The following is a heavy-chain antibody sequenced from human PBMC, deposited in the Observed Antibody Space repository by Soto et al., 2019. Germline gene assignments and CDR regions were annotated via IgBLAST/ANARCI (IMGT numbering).Heavy chain of an antibody. CDR3: ASRTWDLGGFDP. V-gene: IGHV3-53*01. CDR1: GFTVNTNY. Sequence: EVRLVESGGGLIQPGGSLRLSCAVSGFTVNTNYLTWVRQAPGKGLEWVSFIYSDGTTDYADSVKGRFTIFRDNSKNTLDLQMSSLRAGDTAVYYFASRTWDLGGFDPWGQGILVTVSS. D-gene: IGHD3-10*01. J-gene: IGHJ5*02. CDR2: IYSDGTT.